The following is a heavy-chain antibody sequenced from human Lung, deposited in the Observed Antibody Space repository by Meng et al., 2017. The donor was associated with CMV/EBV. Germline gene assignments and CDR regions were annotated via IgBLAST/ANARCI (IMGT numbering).Heavy chain of an antibody. CDR2: IRSSSSYI. V-gene: IGHV3-21*01. CDR1: GFTFRSDS. J-gene: IGHJ4*02. Sequence: SGFTFRSDSMKWDHKAPGKGLEWVSSIRSSSSYIYYADSVKSRFTISRDNAKNSLYLQMNSLRAEDTAVYYCARAMKEWELLVPLDYWGQGTLVTVSS. D-gene: IGHD1-26*01. CDR3: ARAMKEWELLVPLDY.